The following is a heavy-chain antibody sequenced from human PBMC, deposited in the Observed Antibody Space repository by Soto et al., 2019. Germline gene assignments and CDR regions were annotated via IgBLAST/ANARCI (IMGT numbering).Heavy chain of an antibody. Sequence: SVKVSCKASGGTFSSHTISWVRQAPGQGLEWMGRIIPILGIANYAQKFQGRVTITADKSTSTAYMELSSLRSEDTAVYYCARGYCSGGSCYSQLDYWGQGTLVTVSS. CDR3: ARGYCSGGSCYSQLDY. D-gene: IGHD2-15*01. CDR2: IIPILGIA. J-gene: IGHJ4*02. CDR1: GGTFSSHT. V-gene: IGHV1-69*02.